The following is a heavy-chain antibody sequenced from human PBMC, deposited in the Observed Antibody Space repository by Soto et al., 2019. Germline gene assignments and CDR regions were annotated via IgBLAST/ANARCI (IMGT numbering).Heavy chain of an antibody. CDR1: GFTFSDYY. CDR3: ARVLGGYTLQYFDY. J-gene: IGHJ4*02. D-gene: IGHD5-12*01. Sequence: PGGSLRLSCAASGFTFSDYYMSWIRQAPGKGLEWVSYISSSSGYTDYADSVKGRFTISRDNAENSLYLQMNSLRAEDTAVYYCARVLGGYTLQYFDYWGQGTLVTVSS. CDR2: ISSSSGYT. V-gene: IGHV3-11*06.